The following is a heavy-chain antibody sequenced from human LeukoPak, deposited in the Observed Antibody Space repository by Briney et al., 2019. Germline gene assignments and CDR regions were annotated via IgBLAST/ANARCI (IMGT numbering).Heavy chain of an antibody. J-gene: IGHJ4*02. CDR2: ISYDGSNE. CDR3: ARGGTTFEH. V-gene: IGHV3-30*04. Sequence: GGSLRLSCAASGFTFSSYVMHWVRQAPGKGLEWVAIISYDGSNEYYADSVKGRFTISRDNSKNTLYLQMNSLRAADTAVYYCARGGTTFEHWGQGILVTVSS. D-gene: IGHD1-1*01. CDR1: GFTFSSYV.